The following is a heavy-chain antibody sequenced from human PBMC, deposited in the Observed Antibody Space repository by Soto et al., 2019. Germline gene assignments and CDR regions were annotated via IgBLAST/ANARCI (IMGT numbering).Heavy chain of an antibody. Sequence: GGSLRLSCAISGFSVSSNYLSWVRQAPGKGLEWVSVHYSGGSTYYADSVQGRFTISRDKSNNTLYLQMRRVRAEDTAVYFCARHRHPGEPVGATSPLDPWGQGTQVTVSS. CDR3: ARHRHPGEPVGATSPLDP. CDR1: GFSVSSNY. J-gene: IGHJ5*02. V-gene: IGHV3-53*01. CDR2: HYSGGST. D-gene: IGHD1-26*01.